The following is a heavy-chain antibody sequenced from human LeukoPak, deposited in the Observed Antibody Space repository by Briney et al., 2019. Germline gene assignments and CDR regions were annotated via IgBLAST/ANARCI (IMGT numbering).Heavy chain of an antibody. CDR3: ARHRSSWLIDY. Sequence: GGSLRLTCAASGFTFSSYAMSWVRQAPGKGLEWVSAISGSGGSTYYADSVKGRFTISRDNSKNTLYLQMNSLRAEDTAVYYCARHRSSWLIDYWGQGTLVTVSS. CDR1: GFTFSSYA. J-gene: IGHJ4*02. V-gene: IGHV3-23*01. CDR2: ISGSGGST. D-gene: IGHD6-6*01.